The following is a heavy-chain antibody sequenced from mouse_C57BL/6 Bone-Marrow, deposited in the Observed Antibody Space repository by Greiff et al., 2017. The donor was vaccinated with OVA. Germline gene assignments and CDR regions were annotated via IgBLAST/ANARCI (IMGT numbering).Heavy chain of an antibody. CDR1: GYTFTSYG. D-gene: IGHD1-1*01. J-gene: IGHJ3*01. Sequence: VQLQQSGAELARPGASVKLSCKASGYTFTSYGISWVKQRTGQGLEWIGEIYPRSGNTYYTEKFKGKATLTADKSSSTAYMELRSLTSEDSAGYFCARSVYGRSLAWFAYWGQGTLVTVSA. V-gene: IGHV1-81*01. CDR3: ARSVYGRSLAWFAY. CDR2: IYPRSGNT.